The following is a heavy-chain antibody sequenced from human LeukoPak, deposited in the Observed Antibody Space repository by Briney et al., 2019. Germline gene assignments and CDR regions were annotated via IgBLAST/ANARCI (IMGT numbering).Heavy chain of an antibody. CDR3: ARGYSSSWYLGFDY. J-gene: IGHJ4*02. CDR1: GGTFSSYA. CDR2: IMPIFDTA. V-gene: IGHV1-69*13. Sequence: SVKVSCKASGGTFSSYAISWVRQAPGQGLEWMGGIMPIFDTANYAQKFQGRVTITADESTSTAYMELSSLRSEDTAVYYCARGYSSSWYLGFDYWGQGTLVTVSS. D-gene: IGHD6-13*01.